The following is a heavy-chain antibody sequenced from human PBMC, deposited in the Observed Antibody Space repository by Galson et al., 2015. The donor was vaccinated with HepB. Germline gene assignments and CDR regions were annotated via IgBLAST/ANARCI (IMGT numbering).Heavy chain of an antibody. CDR2: IYPGDSDT. V-gene: IGHV5-51*01. Sequence: QSGAEVKKPGESLKISCKGSGYSFTSYWIGWVRQMPGKGLEWMGIIYPGDSDTRYGPSFQGLVTISADKSITPAYLQWSSLKASDTAIYYCARLSGNYFFDYWGQGTLVTVSS. J-gene: IGHJ4*02. CDR1: GYSFTSYW. CDR3: ARLSGNYFFDY. D-gene: IGHD1-26*01.